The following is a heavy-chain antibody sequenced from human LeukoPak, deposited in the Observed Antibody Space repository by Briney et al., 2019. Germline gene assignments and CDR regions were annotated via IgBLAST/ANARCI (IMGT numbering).Heavy chain of an antibody. CDR3: ARDGDSSGSLYYYYMDV. V-gene: IGHV4-59*12. CDR1: GGSISSYY. J-gene: IGHJ6*03. Sequence: SETLSLTCTVSGGSISSYYWSWIRQPPGKGLEWIGYIYFSGSTNYNPSLKSRVTISVDTSKNQFSLKLSSVTAADTAVYYCARDGDSSGSLYYYYMDVWGKGTTVTVPS. D-gene: IGHD3-22*01. CDR2: IYFSGST.